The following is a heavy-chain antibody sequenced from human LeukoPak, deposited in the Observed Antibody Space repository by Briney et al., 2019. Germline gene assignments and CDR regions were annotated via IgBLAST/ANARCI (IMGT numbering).Heavy chain of an antibody. CDR3: ARGASVVAGSDHALDI. Sequence: PGGSLRLSCAASGFTFSSYNMNWVRQAPGKGLEWVSSISTSSIYIYYADSVKGRFTISRDNAKNSVHLQMNSLRAEDTAVYYCARGASVVAGSDHALDIWGQGTMVTVSS. J-gene: IGHJ3*02. CDR2: ISTSSIYI. V-gene: IGHV3-21*01. D-gene: IGHD6-19*01. CDR1: GFTFSSYN.